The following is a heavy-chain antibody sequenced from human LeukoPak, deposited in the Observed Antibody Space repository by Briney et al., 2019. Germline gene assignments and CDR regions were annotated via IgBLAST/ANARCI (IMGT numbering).Heavy chain of an antibody. CDR3: ARAWATDYFGY. J-gene: IGHJ4*02. CDR2: MYYSGTI. CDR1: GGSISSYY. V-gene: IGHV4-59*01. Sequence: SETLSLTCTVSGGSISSYYWSWIRQPPGKGLEWIGYMYYSGTINYNPSLKSRVTISVDTSKNQFSLKLSSVTAADTAMYYCARAWATDYFGYWGQGTLVTVSS.